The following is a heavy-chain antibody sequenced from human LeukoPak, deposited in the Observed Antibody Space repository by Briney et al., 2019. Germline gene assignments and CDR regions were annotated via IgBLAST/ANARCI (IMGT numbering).Heavy chain of an antibody. CDR2: VNSDGSST. V-gene: IGHV3-74*01. CDR3: ARVRGYYSAYYFDY. D-gene: IGHD5-18*01. Sequence: PGGSLRLSCAASGFTFSSYSMHWVRQAPGKGLVWVARVNSDGSSTSYADSVKGRFTISRDNAKNTLYLQMNSLTAEDTAVYYCARVRGYYSAYYFDYWGQGTLVTVSS. J-gene: IGHJ4*02. CDR1: GFTFSSYS.